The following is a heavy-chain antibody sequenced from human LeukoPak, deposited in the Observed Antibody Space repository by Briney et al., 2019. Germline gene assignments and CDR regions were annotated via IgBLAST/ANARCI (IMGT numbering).Heavy chain of an antibody. V-gene: IGHV1-69*13. CDR2: IIPIFGTA. D-gene: IGHD4-17*01. Sequence: VASVKVSCKASGATFSSYANSWVRQAPGQGFEWMGGIIPIFGTANYAQKFQGRVTITADESTSTAYMELRSLRSEDTAVYYCARVASVTTVRDAFDIWGQGTMVTVSS. J-gene: IGHJ3*02. CDR1: GATFSSYA. CDR3: ARVASVTTVRDAFDI.